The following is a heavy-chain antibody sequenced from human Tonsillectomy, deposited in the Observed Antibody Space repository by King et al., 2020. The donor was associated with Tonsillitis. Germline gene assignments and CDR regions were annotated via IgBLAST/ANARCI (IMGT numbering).Heavy chain of an antibody. CDR2: IYYYYSGST. CDR3: ARYITQPFDP. D-gene: IGHD1-14*01. Sequence: VQLQESGPGLVKPSQTLSLTCAVSGGSISSGNYSWSWIRQPPGKGLEWIGYIYYYYSGSTYYNPSLKSRVTISVDTSKNQFSLKLSSVSAADTAVYYCARYITQPFDPWGQGTLVTVSS. CDR1: GGSISSGNYS. J-gene: IGHJ5*02. V-gene: IGHV4-30-4*07.